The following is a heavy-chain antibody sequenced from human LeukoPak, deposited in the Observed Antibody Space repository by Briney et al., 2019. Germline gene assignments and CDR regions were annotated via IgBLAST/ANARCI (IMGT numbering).Heavy chain of an antibody. Sequence: GGSLRLSCAASGFTFSIYWVHWVRQAPGKGLVWVSSINSDGSSASYADSVKGRFTISRDNAKNTLYLQMNTLRAEDTAVYYCASLDYWGQGTPVTVSS. V-gene: IGHV3-74*01. CDR3: ASLDY. J-gene: IGHJ4*02. CDR1: GFTFSIYW. CDR2: INSDGSSA.